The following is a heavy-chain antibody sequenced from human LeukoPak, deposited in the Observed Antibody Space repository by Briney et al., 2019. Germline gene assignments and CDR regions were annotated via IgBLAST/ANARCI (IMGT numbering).Heavy chain of an antibody. J-gene: IGHJ4*02. Sequence: ASVKVSCKASGYTFTGYYMHWVRQAPGQGLEWMGWINPSGGGTNYAQKFQGRVTMTRDTSISTAYMELSRLRSDDTAVYYCARSSSPARYCSSTSCYTGPFDYWGQGTLVTVSS. CDR1: GYTFTGYY. V-gene: IGHV1-2*02. D-gene: IGHD2-2*02. CDR2: INPSGGGT. CDR3: ARSSSPARYCSSTSCYTGPFDY.